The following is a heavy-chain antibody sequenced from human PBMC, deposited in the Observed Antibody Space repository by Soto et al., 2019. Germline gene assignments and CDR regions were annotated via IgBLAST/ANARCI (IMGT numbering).Heavy chain of an antibody. CDR3: ARGTRIYYGSGSYLDY. CDR2: INHSGGT. D-gene: IGHD3-10*01. CDR1: GGSFSGYY. Sequence: SETLSLTCAVYGGSFSGYYWSWIRQPPGKGLEWIGEINHSGGTNYNPSLKSRVTISVDTSKNQFSLKLSSVTAADTAAYYCARGTRIYYGSGSYLDYWGQGTLVTVSS. V-gene: IGHV4-34*01. J-gene: IGHJ4*02.